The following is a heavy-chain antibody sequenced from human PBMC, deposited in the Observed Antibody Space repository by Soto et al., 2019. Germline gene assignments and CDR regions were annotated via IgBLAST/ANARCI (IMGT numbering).Heavy chain of an antibody. Sequence: GGSLRLSCAASGFTFSSYGMHWVRQAPGKGLEWVAVIWYDGSNKYYADSVKGRFTISRDNSKNTLYLQMNSLRAEDTAVYYCARDSNIWFGALLAAPGGMDVWGQGTTVTVSS. J-gene: IGHJ6*02. V-gene: IGHV3-33*01. CDR2: IWYDGSNK. CDR3: ARDSNIWFGALLAAPGGMDV. D-gene: IGHD3-10*01. CDR1: GFTFSSYG.